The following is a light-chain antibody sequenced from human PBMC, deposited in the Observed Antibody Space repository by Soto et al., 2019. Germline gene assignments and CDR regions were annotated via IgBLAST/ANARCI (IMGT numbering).Light chain of an antibody. CDR1: ESISTW. J-gene: IGKJ4*01. CDR3: QQYNSGLS. V-gene: IGKV1-5*03. Sequence: QMTQSPSTLSAFIGDRVTITCRANESISTWLAWYQQKPGKAPQLLIYTVSTLESGVPSRFSGSGSGTDCTLTISSLHPDDLGTYYCQQYNSGLSSGGGTHVEIK. CDR2: TVS.